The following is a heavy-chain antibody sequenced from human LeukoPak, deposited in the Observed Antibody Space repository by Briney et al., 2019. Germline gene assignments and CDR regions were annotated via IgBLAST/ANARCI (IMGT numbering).Heavy chain of an antibody. D-gene: IGHD2-15*01. Sequence: PSETLSLTCTVSGGSISSYYWSWIRQPPGKGLEWIGYIYYSGSTNYNPSLKSRVTISVDTSKNQFSLKLSSVTAADTAVYYCARVGQHLRSFYYYYYMDVWGKGTTVTVSS. CDR3: ARVGQHLRSFYYYYYMDV. CDR1: GGSISSYY. J-gene: IGHJ6*03. CDR2: IYYSGST. V-gene: IGHV4-59*01.